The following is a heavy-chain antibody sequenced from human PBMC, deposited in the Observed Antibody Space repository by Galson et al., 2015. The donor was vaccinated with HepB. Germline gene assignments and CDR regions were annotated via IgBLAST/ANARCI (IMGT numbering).Heavy chain of an antibody. V-gene: IGHV3-7*03. CDR2: INEDGSIQ. J-gene: IGHJ4*02. D-gene: IGHD3-22*01. Sequence: SLRLSCAASGFTFRTYWMTWVRQAPGKGLEWVANINEDGSIQYYVDSVKGRFTISRDNAKNFLYLQMDTLRAEDTALYYCASQYYYDSSGYYYPLAYWGQGTLVTVSS. CDR3: ASQYYYDSSGYYYPLAY. CDR1: GFTFRTYW.